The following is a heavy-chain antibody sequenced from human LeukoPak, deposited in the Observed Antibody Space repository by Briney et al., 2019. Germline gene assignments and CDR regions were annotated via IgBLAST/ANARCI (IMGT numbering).Heavy chain of an antibody. J-gene: IGHJ6*03. Sequence: SETLSLTCTVSGGSISGSSYYWGWIRQPPGKGLEWIGSIYYSGSTYYNPSLKSRVTISVDTSKNQFSLKLSSVTAADTAVYYCARLGGNDYDFWSGYHKYYMDVWGKGTTVTVSS. V-gene: IGHV4-39*01. CDR2: IYYSGST. D-gene: IGHD3-3*01. CDR1: GGSISGSSYY. CDR3: ARLGGNDYDFWSGYHKYYMDV.